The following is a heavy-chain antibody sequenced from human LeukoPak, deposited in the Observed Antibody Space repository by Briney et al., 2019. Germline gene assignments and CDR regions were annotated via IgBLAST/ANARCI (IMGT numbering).Heavy chain of an antibody. D-gene: IGHD4-17*01. V-gene: IGHV4-59*11. CDR3: ARDPTTVTKGFDI. CDR2: ISSIGST. Sequence: SETLSLTCSVSDDSFSTHYWTWIRQPPGKGLEWIGYISSIGSTNYNPSPRSRVTISVDTSKKRFSLKMTSVTAAGTAVYYCARDPTTVTKGFDIWGQGTMVTVSS. J-gene: IGHJ3*02. CDR1: DDSFSTHY.